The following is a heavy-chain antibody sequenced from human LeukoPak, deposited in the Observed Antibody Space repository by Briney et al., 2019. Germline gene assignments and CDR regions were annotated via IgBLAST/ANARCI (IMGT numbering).Heavy chain of an antibody. D-gene: IGHD6-19*01. CDR1: GFTFSSYS. CDR3: AKGSGSSGWHAFIDQ. Sequence: GGSLRLSCAASGFTFSSYSMNWVRQAPGKGLEWVSSISSSSSYIYYADSVKGRFTISRDNAKNSLYLQMNSLRAEDTAVYYCAKGSGSSGWHAFIDQWGQGTLVTVSS. J-gene: IGHJ4*02. V-gene: IGHV3-21*01. CDR2: ISSSSSYI.